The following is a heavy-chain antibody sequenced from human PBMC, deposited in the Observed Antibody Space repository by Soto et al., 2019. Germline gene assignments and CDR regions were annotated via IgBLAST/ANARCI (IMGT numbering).Heavy chain of an antibody. CDR2: ISWNSDNI. J-gene: IGHJ3*02. CDR1: GFTFGDYA. D-gene: IGHD4-4*01. V-gene: IGHV3-9*01. Sequence: GGSLRLSCAASGFTFGDYAMHWVRQAPGKGLEWVAGISWNSDNIVYADSVKGRFTISRDNAKNPLYLQMNSLRAEDTALYYCAKDLYSNYGDSFDIWGQGVMVTVSS. CDR3: AKDLYSNYGDSFDI.